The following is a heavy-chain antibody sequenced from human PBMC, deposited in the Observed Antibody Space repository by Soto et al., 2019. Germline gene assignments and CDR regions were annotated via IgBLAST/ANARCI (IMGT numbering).Heavy chain of an antibody. V-gene: IGHV1-69*02. CDR3: ARVPTIVVVPAAATYYYIDV. J-gene: IGHJ6*03. CDR2: IIPILGIA. Sequence: QGQLVQSGAEVKEPGSSVKVSCKASGGTFSSYTISWVRQAPGQGLEWMGRIIPILGIANYAQKIQGRVTITADKSTSTAYMELSSLRSEDTAVYYCARVPTIVVVPAAATYYYIDVLGKGTTVTVSS. CDR1: GGTFSSYT. D-gene: IGHD2-2*01.